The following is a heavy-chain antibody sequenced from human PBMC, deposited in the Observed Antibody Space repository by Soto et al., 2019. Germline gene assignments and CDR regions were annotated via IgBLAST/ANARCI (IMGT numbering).Heavy chain of an antibody. CDR1: GFTFGDYA. V-gene: IGHV3-49*03. CDR3: SRDRSGITIIRGVADY. CDR2: IRSKAYSGTS. J-gene: IGHJ4*02. D-gene: IGHD3-10*01. Sequence: PGGSLRLSCTASGFTFGDYAMSWFRQAPGKGLEWVGFIRSKAYSGTSEYATSVKGRFTMSRDDSKNIAYLQMNSLKTEDTAVYYCSRDRSGITIIRGVADYWGQGTLVTVSS.